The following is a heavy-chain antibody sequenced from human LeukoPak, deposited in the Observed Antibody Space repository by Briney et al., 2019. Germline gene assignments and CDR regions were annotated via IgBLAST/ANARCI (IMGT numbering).Heavy chain of an antibody. Sequence: GGSLSLFCAPSGLTFSSYDMHWVRHATGKGLECVSAIGTAGDTYFPGSGKGRFPSSRENDKNSLYLQMNSLRAGDTAVYDWARVRIGFVSPGYYYYGMDVWGQGTTVTVSS. J-gene: IGHJ6*02. CDR2: IGTAGDT. CDR3: ARVRIGFVSPGYYYYGMDV. V-gene: IGHV3-13*01. CDR1: GLTFSSYD. D-gene: IGHD2-2*03.